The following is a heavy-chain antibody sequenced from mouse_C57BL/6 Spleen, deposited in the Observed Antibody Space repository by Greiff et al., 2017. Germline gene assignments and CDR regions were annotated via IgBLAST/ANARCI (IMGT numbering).Heavy chain of an antibody. J-gene: IGHJ4*01. CDR1: GYAFSSYW. D-gene: IGHD1-3*01. Sequence: VQLQQSGAELVKPGASVKISCKASGYAFSSYWMNWVKQRPGKGLEWIGQIYPGDGDTNYNGKCKGKATLTADKSSSTAYMQLSSLTSEDSAVYFCARKGALYNPGDYAMDYWCQGTSVTVSS. CDR3: ARKGALYNPGDYAMDY. CDR2: IYPGDGDT. V-gene: IGHV1-80*01.